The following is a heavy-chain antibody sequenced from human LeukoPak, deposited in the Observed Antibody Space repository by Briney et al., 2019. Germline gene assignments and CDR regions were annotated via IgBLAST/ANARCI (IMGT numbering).Heavy chain of an antibody. J-gene: IGHJ4*02. Sequence: SVKVSCKASGGTFSSYAISWVRQAPGQGLEWMGRIIPILGIANYAQKFQGRVTITADESTSTAYMELSSLRSEDTAVYYCARDRGSYYYDSSGYYPFDYWGQGTLVTVSS. CDR1: GGTFSSYA. V-gene: IGHV1-69*04. D-gene: IGHD3-22*01. CDR3: ARDRGSYYYDSSGYYPFDY. CDR2: IIPILGIA.